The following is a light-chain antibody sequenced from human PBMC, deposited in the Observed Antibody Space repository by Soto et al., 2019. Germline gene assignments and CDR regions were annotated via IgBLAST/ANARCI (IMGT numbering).Light chain of an antibody. CDR1: GGHSDYA. J-gene: IGLJ3*02. Sequence: QSVLTQSPSASASLGASVKLTCTLSGGHSDYAIAWHQQQPEKGPRYLMKLNNDGSHNKGDGIPDRFSGFRSGAEFSLTISSLESEDEADYYCQTWDAGIRVFGGGTKLTVL. V-gene: IGLV4-69*01. CDR3: QTWDAGIRV. CDR2: LNNDGSH.